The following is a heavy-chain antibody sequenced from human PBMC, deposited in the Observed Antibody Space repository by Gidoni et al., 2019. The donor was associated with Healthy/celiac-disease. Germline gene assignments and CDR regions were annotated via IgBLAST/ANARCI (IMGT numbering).Heavy chain of an antibody. J-gene: IGHJ4*02. V-gene: IGHV4-34*01. Sequence: QAQLQQWGAGLLQPSETLSLTCAVYGGSFSGYYWSWIRQPPGKGLEWNGEINHSGSTNYNPSLKSRVTISVDTSKNQFSLKLSSVTAADTAVYYCARGKIAARPYYWGQGTLVTVSS. CDR3: ARGKIAARPYY. CDR1: GGSFSGYY. D-gene: IGHD6-6*01. CDR2: INHSGST.